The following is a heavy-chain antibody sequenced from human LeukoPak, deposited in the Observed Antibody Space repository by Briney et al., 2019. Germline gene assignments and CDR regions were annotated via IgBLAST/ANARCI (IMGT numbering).Heavy chain of an antibody. CDR2: ISYDGSNK. CDR1: GFTFSSYA. Sequence: GGSLRLSCAASGFTFSSYAMHWVRQAPGKGLEWVAVISYDGSNKYYADSVKGRFTISRDNSKNTLYLQMNSLRAEDTAVYYCARDTSDGSGSYYNGYWGQGTLVTVSS. V-gene: IGHV3-30-3*01. J-gene: IGHJ4*02. CDR3: ARDTSDGSGSYYNGY. D-gene: IGHD3-10*01.